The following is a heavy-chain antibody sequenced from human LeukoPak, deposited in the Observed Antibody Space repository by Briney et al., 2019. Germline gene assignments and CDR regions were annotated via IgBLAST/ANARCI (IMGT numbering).Heavy chain of an antibody. Sequence: SETLSLTCTVSGGSISSYYWSWLRQPPGKGLEWIGYIYYSGSTNYNPSLKSRVTISVDTSKNQFSLKLSSVTAADTAVYYCAREAQDYYGSGSSNYYYYMDVWGKGTTVTVSS. CDR1: GGSISSYY. D-gene: IGHD3-10*01. J-gene: IGHJ6*03. V-gene: IGHV4-59*01. CDR2: IYYSGST. CDR3: AREAQDYYGSGSSNYYYYMDV.